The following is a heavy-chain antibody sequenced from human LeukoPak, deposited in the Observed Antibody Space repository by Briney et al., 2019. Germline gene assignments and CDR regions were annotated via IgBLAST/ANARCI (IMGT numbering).Heavy chain of an antibody. CDR2: ISGDGTTT. CDR1: GFTFSTSW. CDR3: TRVRSSSWYDY. Sequence: GGSLRLSCATSGFTFSTSWMHWVRQAPGKGLVRVSRISGDGTTTTYADSVKGRFTISRDNAKNTLFLQMNSLRVDDTAVYYCTRVRSSSWYDYWGQGALVTVSS. D-gene: IGHD6-13*01. J-gene: IGHJ4*02. V-gene: IGHV3-74*01.